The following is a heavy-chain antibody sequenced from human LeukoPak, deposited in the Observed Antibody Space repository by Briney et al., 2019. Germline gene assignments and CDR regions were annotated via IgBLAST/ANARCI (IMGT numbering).Heavy chain of an antibody. D-gene: IGHD3-10*02. CDR1: GGSISSGRYY. Sequence: PSETLSLTCTVSGGSISSGRYYWSWIWQPAGKGLEWIGRIYTSGSTNYNPSLKSRVTISVDTSKNQFSLKLISVTAADTAVYYCASDHMLYAFHIWGQGTMVTVSS. V-gene: IGHV4-61*02. J-gene: IGHJ3*02. CDR2: IYTSGST. CDR3: ASDHMLYAFHI.